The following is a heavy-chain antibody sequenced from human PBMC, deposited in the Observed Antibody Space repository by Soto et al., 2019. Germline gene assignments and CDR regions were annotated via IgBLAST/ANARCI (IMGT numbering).Heavy chain of an antibody. CDR2: IIPIFGTA. CDR3: ASAPRSPGDVGGPNYYYYYGMDV. D-gene: IGHD3-10*01. Sequence: SAELSYQACLGSFRSKSTSLVRQAPGHGVEWIGGIIPIFGTANYAQKFQGRVTITADKSTSTAYMELSSLRSEDTAVYYCASAPRSPGDVGGPNYYYYYGMDVWGQGTTVTVS. V-gene: IGHV1-69*06. J-gene: IGHJ6*02. CDR1: LGSFRSKS.